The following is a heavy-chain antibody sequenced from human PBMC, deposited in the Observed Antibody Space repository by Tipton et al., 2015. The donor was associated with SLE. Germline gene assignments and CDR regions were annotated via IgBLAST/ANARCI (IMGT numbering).Heavy chain of an antibody. J-gene: IGHJ4*02. V-gene: IGHV4-31*03. CDR3: ARGGVGGYDYFDF. CDR2: IYNSRNT. CDR1: GDSISGGGYF. Sequence: TLSLTCTVSGDSISGGGYFWTWIRQHPGKGLEWIGYIYNSRNTNYNPSLNSRVSISVDRSNNQFSLILSSVTAADTAVYYCARGGVGGYDYFDFWGQGTLVTVSS. D-gene: IGHD5-12*01.